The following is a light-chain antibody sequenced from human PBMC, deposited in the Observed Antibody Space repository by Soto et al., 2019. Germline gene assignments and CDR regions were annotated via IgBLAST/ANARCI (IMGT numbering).Light chain of an antibody. CDR1: QSVNSNY. CDR2: ETS. CDR3: QQFGTSPLWT. Sequence: EIVVTKSPGTLSLSPGERATLSCRASQSVNSNYLAWYQQKPVQAPRLLMYETSTRATGIPDRFSGSGSGTDFTLTISRLEPEDFAVYFCQQFGTSPLWTFGQGTKVDI. J-gene: IGKJ1*01. V-gene: IGKV3-20*01.